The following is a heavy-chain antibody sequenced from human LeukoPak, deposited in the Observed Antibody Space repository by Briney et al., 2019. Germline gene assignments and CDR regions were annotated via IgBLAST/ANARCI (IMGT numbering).Heavy chain of an antibody. CDR1: GFTFSSYG. Sequence: PGGSLRLSCAASGFTFSSYGMHWVRQAPGKGLEWVAFIRYDGSNKYYADSVKGRFTISRDNSKNTLYLQMNSLRAEDTAVYYCARRAGYCSSTSCYLADYWGQGTLVTVSS. CDR2: IRYDGSNK. D-gene: IGHD2-2*03. V-gene: IGHV3-30*02. J-gene: IGHJ4*02. CDR3: ARRAGYCSSTSCYLADY.